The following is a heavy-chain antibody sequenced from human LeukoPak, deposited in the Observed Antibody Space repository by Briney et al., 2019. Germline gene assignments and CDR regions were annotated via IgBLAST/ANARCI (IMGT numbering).Heavy chain of an antibody. CDR2: IYYSGST. V-gene: IGHV4-59*11. CDR1: GGSISSHY. CDR3: ARDYSSSWPAAFDI. J-gene: IGHJ3*02. Sequence: SETLSLTCTVSGGSISSHYWSWIRQPPGKGLEWFGYIYYSGSTNYNPSLKSRVTISVDTSKNQFSLKLSSVTAADTAVYYCARDYSSSWPAAFDIWGQGTMVTVSS. D-gene: IGHD6-13*01.